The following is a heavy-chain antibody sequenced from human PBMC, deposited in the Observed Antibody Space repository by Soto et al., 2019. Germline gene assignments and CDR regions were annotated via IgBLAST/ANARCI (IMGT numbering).Heavy chain of an antibody. D-gene: IGHD6-19*01. V-gene: IGHV3-30-3*01. CDR1: GFTFSSYA. Sequence: QVQLVESGGGVVQPGRSLRLSCAASGFTFSSYAMHWVRQAPGKGLEWVAVISYDGSNKYYADSVKGRFTISRDNSKNTLYLQMNSLRAEDTAVYYCARDLGSSSGWNSWGQGTLVTVSS. CDR2: ISYDGSNK. J-gene: IGHJ4*02. CDR3: ARDLGSSSGWNS.